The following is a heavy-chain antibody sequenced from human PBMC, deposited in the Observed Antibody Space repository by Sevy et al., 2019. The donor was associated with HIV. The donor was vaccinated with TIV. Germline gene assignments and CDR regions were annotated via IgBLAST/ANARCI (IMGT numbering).Heavy chain of an antibody. D-gene: IGHD6-19*01. V-gene: IGHV3-21*01. Sequence: RGSLRLSCAASGFTFSASTINWVRQAPGKGLEWISSISSSGSYIHYADSVKGRFTISRDNAKSSLYLQLNGLRAEDTAVYYCARGASVAGRGGFDFWGQGTLVTVSS. J-gene: IGHJ4*02. CDR2: ISSSGSYI. CDR1: GFTFSAST. CDR3: ARGASVAGRGGFDF.